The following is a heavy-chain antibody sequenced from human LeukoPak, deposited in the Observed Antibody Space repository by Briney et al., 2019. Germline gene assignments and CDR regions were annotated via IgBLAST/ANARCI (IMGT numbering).Heavy chain of an antibody. CDR1: EYRFSNYW. J-gene: IGHJ4*02. CDR3: ARSLKYSSSFWFDY. CDR2: IYPGDSDT. D-gene: IGHD6-13*01. V-gene: IGHV5-51*01. Sequence: GESLMISCKGSEYRFSNYWIAWVRQMPGKGLEWMGIIYPGDSDTRYSPSFQGQVTISADKSISTAYLQWSSLKASDTAMYYCARSLKYSSSFWFDYWGQGTLVTVSS.